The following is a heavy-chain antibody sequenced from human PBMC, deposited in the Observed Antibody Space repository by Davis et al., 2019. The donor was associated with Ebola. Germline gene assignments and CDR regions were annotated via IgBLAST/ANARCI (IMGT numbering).Heavy chain of an antibody. CDR1: GFTFSSYG. CDR2: ISYDGSNK. Sequence: GESLKISCAASGFTFSSYGMHWVRQAPGKGLEWVAVISYDGSNKYYADSVKGRFTISRDNAKNTLYLQMNSLRAEDTAVYYCARGSGGDFDYWGQGTLVTVSS. V-gene: IGHV3-30*03. CDR3: ARGSGGDFDY. D-gene: IGHD2-15*01. J-gene: IGHJ4*02.